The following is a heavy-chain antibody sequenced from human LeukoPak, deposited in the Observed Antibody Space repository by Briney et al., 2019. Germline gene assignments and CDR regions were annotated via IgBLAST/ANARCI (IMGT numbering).Heavy chain of an antibody. CDR3: ARGAGASGYDLGY. D-gene: IGHD5-12*01. CDR2: FHYSGNT. J-gene: IGHJ4*02. V-gene: IGHV4-59*12. Sequence: SETLSLTCTVSGGSISDYYWTWIRQPPGKGLEWIGYFHYSGNTNYNPSLKSRVTMSVDTSKTQFSLKLSSVTAADTAVYYCARGAGASGYDLGYWGQGTLAPVSS. CDR1: GGSISDYY.